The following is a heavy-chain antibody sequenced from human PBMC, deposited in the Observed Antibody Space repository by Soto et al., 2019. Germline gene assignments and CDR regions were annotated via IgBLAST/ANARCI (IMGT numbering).Heavy chain of an antibody. D-gene: IGHD5-18*01. V-gene: IGHV3-30*18. Sequence: GGSLRLSCAASGFTFSSYGMHWVRQAPGKGLEWVAVISYDGSKEFYADSVKGRFTISRDNSKNTLYLQMNSLRAEDTAVYYCAKDLRLWSKDYYYYGMDVWGQGTTVTVSS. CDR1: GFTFSSYG. CDR3: AKDLRLWSKDYYYYGMDV. J-gene: IGHJ6*02. CDR2: ISYDGSKE.